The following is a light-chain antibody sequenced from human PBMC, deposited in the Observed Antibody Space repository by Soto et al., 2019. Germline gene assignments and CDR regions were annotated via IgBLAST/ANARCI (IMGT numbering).Light chain of an antibody. Sequence: DIQMTQSPSSLSASVGDRVTITCRASQTISTCLNWYQQKPGKAPKLLIYAASTLQSGVPSRFSGSGSGTDFTLTISSLQPEDFATYYCQQSYSTPWFTFGPGTKVDIK. CDR3: QQSYSTPWFT. CDR2: AAS. V-gene: IGKV1-39*01. CDR1: QTISTC. J-gene: IGKJ3*01.